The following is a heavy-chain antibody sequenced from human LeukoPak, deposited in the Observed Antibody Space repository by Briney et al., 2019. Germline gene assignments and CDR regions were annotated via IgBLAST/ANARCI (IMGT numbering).Heavy chain of an antibody. CDR3: ARSDSSGWYEGGTFGY. Sequence: GESLKISCKAAGGSFISYWSDWWRQMPGKGREGMGSIYPCDSDTRYSPSFQGQVTISADKSISNAYLQLSSLKAADPAMYYCARSDSSGWYEGGTFGYCGQGTLVTVSS. V-gene: IGHV5-51*01. J-gene: IGHJ4*02. CDR2: IYPCDSDT. D-gene: IGHD6-19*01. CDR1: GGSFISYW.